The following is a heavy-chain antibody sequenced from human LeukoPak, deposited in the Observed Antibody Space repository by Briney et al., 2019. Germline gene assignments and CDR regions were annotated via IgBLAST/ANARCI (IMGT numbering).Heavy chain of an antibody. CDR1: GGTFSSYA. Sequence: ASVKVSCKASGGTFSSYAISWVRQAPGQGLEWMGWIIPIFGTANYAQKFQGRVTITTDESTSTAHMELSSLRSEDTAVYYCAREADTVMYSWFDPWGQGTLVTVSS. CDR2: IIPIFGTA. J-gene: IGHJ5*02. CDR3: AREADTVMYSWFDP. V-gene: IGHV1-69*05. D-gene: IGHD5-18*01.